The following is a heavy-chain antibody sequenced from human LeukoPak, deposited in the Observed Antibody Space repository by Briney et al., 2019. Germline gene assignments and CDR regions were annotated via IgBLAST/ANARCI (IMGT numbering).Heavy chain of an antibody. CDR2: IYYSGST. CDR3: ARWELGIYYFDY. Sequence: SETLSLTCTVSAGSISSSSYFWGWIRQPPGKGLEWIGSIYYSGSTYYNPSLKSRVTISVDTSKNQFSLKLSSVTAADTAVYYCARWELGIYYFDYWGQGTLVTVSS. V-gene: IGHV4-39*01. CDR1: AGSISSSSYF. J-gene: IGHJ4*02. D-gene: IGHD7-27*01.